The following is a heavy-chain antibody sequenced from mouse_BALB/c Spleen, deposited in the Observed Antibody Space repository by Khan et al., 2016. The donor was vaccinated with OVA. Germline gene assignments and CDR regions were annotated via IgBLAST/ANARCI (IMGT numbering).Heavy chain of an antibody. CDR1: GFTFSTYG. Sequence: EVQGVESGGDLVKPGGSLRLSCAASGFTFSTYGMSWFRQFPDKRLEWVATVNSDGYYTYYPATVKGRFTISRNNAENTIYLQMSSLKSEDTAIYYCASHLTGSLAYWGQGTLVTVSA. CDR3: ASHLTGSLAY. J-gene: IGHJ3*01. CDR2: VNSDGYYT. D-gene: IGHD4-1*01. V-gene: IGHV5-6*01.